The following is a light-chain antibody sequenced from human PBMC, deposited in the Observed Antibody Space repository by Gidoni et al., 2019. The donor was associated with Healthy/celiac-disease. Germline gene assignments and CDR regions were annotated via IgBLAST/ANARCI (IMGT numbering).Light chain of an antibody. V-gene: IGKV2-28*01. Sequence: DIVMTQSPLSLPVPPGEPASISCRSSQSILHSHGYNYLDWYLQKPGQSPQLLIYLGSNRASGVPDRFSGSGSGTDFTLKISRVEAEDVGVYYCMQALQTPYTFGPGTKVDIK. CDR2: LGS. CDR3: MQALQTPYT. J-gene: IGKJ3*01. CDR1: QSILHSHGYNY.